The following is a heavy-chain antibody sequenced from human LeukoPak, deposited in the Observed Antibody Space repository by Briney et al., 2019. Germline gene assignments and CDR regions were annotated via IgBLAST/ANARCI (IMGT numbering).Heavy chain of an antibody. J-gene: IGHJ6*03. CDR2: IYPDDSDT. CDR3: ARSRDGLHPGYMDV. V-gene: IGHV5-51*01. Sequence: GESLKISCKGSGYIFTSYWIGWVRQMPGKGLEWMGIIYPDDSDTRYSPSFQGQVTISADKSISTAYLRWSSLKASDTAMYYCARSRDGLHPGYMDVWGKGTTVAVSS. D-gene: IGHD3/OR15-3a*01. CDR1: GYIFTSYW.